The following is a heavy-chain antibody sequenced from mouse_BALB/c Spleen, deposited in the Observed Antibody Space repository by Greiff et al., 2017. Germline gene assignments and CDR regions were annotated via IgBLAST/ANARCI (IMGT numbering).Heavy chain of an antibody. CDR2: IYPGDGDT. D-gene: IGHD1-1*01. V-gene: IGHV1-82*01. Sequence: QVQLKQSGPELVKPGASVKISCKASGYAFSSSWMNWVKQRPGQGLEWIGRIYPGDGDTNYNGKFKGKATLTADKSSSTAYMQLSSLTSVDSAVYFCAGEGVVAYYAMDYWGQGTSVTVSS. CDR3: AGEGVVAYYAMDY. CDR1: GYAFSSSW. J-gene: IGHJ4*01.